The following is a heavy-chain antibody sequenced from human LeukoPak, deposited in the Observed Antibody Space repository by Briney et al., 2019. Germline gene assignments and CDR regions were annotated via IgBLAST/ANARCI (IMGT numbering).Heavy chain of an antibody. CDR3: ARSRQASGLFNS. J-gene: IGHJ5*01. V-gene: IGHV4-39*07. Sequence: SETLSLTCTVSGGSISSSSYYWGWIRQPPGKGLEWIGSIYYSGSTYYNPSLKSRVTISVDRSKNQFFLNVTSLTAADTAVYCCARSRQASGLFNSWGQGTLVVVSS. D-gene: IGHD3-10*01. CDR2: IYYSGST. CDR1: GGSISSSSYY.